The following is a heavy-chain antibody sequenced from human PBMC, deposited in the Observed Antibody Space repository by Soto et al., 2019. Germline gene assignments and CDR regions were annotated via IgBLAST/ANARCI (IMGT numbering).Heavy chain of an antibody. CDR3: ARSRRGGMDV. J-gene: IGHJ6*02. D-gene: IGHD3-10*01. CDR2: IYYSGST. CDR1: GGSISSYY. Sequence: KASETLSLTCTVSGGSISSYYWSWIRQPPGKGLEWIGYIYYSGSTNYNPSLKSRVTISVDTSKNQFSLKLSSVTAADTAVYYCARSRRGGMDVWGQGTTVTVSS. V-gene: IGHV4-59*01.